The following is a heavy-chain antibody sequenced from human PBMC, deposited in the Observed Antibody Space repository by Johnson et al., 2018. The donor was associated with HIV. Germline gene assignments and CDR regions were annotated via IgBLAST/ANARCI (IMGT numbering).Heavy chain of an antibody. D-gene: IGHD1-1*01. Sequence: VQLVESGGGLVQPGRSLRLSCAASGFTFDDYAMHWVRQAPGKGLEWVSGISWNSGSMGYADSVKGRFTISRDNAKNSLYLQMNSLRAEDTAVYYCARGGIIHDAFDIWGQGTMVTVSS. CDR1: GFTFDDYA. J-gene: IGHJ3*02. V-gene: IGHV3-9*01. CDR2: ISWNSGSM. CDR3: ARGGIIHDAFDI.